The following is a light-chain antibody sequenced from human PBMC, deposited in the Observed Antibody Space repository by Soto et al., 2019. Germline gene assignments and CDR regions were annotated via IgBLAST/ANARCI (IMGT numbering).Light chain of an antibody. CDR1: SSNIGNNY. CDR3: VTWDNSLSAWV. Sequence: QSVLTQPPSVSAAPGQTVTISCSGSSSNIGNNYVSWYQQLPGTATKLLIYENIKRPSGIPDRFSGSKSGTSATLGITGLQPGDEADYYCVTWDNSLSAWVFGAGTKLTVL. J-gene: IGLJ1*01. CDR2: ENI. V-gene: IGLV1-51*02.